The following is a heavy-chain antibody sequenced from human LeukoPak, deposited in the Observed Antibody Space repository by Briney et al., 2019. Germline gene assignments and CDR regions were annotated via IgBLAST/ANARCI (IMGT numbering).Heavy chain of an antibody. CDR2: ISHSGSTI. D-gene: IGHD3-10*01. V-gene: IGHV3-11*01. Sequence: PGGSLRLSCAASEFTFNDYYMSWIRQAPGKGLEWVSYISHSGSTIYYADSMKGRFTISRDNAKNSLYLQMNSLRAEDTAVYYCARGISGNYYNPRIYFDNWGQGTLVTVSS. CDR1: EFTFNDYY. J-gene: IGHJ4*02. CDR3: ARGISGNYYNPRIYFDN.